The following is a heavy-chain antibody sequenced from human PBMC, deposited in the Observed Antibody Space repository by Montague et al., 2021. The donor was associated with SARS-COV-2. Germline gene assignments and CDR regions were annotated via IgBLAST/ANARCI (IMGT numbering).Heavy chain of an antibody. V-gene: IGHV3-23*03. CDR1: GFTISSYA. Sequence: SLRLSCAASGFTISSYAMSWVRQAPGKGLEWVSVIYSGGSSTYYADSVKGRFTISRDNSKNTLCLQMNSLRAEDTAVYYCAKSRGIRYDSSGYYYPLDYWGQGTLVTVSS. D-gene: IGHD3-22*01. J-gene: IGHJ4*02. CDR2: IYSGGSST. CDR3: AKSRGIRYDSSGYYYPLDY.